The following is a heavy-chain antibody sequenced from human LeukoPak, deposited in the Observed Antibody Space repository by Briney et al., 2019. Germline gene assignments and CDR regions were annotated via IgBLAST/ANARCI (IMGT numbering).Heavy chain of an antibody. CDR1: GFTFSSYA. V-gene: IGHV3-30*04. J-gene: IGHJ4*02. CDR2: ISYDGSNK. D-gene: IGHD2-2*01. CDR3: ARQLGYCSSTSCTWGGYYFDY. Sequence: GGSLRLSCAASGFTFSSYAMHWVRQAPGKGLEWVAVISYDGSNKYCADSVKGRFTISRDNSKNTLYLQMNSLRAEDTAVYYCARQLGYCSSTSCTWGGYYFDYWGQGTLVTVSS.